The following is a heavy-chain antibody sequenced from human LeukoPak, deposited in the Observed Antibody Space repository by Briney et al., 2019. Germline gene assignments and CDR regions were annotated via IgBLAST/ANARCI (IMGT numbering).Heavy chain of an antibody. J-gene: IGHJ4*02. Sequence: ASETLSLTCAVYGGSFSGYYWSWIRQPPGEGLEWIGEINHSGSTNYNPSLKSRVTISVDTSKNQFSLKLSSVTAAGTAVYYCARSIIGAAAGTPFFDYWGQGTLVTVSS. CDR3: ARSIIGAAAGTPFFDY. CDR1: GGSFSGYY. V-gene: IGHV4-34*01. D-gene: IGHD6-13*01. CDR2: INHSGST.